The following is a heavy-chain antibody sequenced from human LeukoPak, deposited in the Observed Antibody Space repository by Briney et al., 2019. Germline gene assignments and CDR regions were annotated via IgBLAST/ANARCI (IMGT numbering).Heavy chain of an antibody. CDR2: VYYTGST. J-gene: IGHJ4*02. V-gene: IGHV4-39*01. CDR1: GTSIRSSSMY. D-gene: IGHD3-22*01. Sequence: TLSLTCTVSGTSIRSSSMYWGWIRQPPGKGLEWLGSVYYTGSTFHNPSLKRRVTIPVDTSKNQFSLRLTSVTAADTAIYYCARHVAYYYDSSGYPDFWGQGTLVTVSS. CDR3: ARHVAYYYDSSGYPDF.